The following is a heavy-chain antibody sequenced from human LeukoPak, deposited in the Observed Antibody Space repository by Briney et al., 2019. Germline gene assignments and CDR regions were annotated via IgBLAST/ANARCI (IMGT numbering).Heavy chain of an antibody. D-gene: IGHD1-26*01. CDR2: ISAYNGNR. J-gene: IGHJ3*02. Sequence: ASVKVSCKASGYTFTNYGISWVRQAPGQGLEWMGWISAYNGNRNYAQKLQGRVTMTTDTSTSTAYMELRSLRSDDTAVYYCARPSSTQNDAFDIWGQGTMVTVSS. CDR1: GYTFTNYG. CDR3: ARPSSTQNDAFDI. V-gene: IGHV1-18*01.